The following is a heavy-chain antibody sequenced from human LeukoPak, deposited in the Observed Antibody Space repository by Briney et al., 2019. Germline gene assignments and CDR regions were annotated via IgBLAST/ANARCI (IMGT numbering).Heavy chain of an antibody. Sequence: PGRSLRLSCTASGFTFGDYAMSWVRQAPGKGLEWVGFIRSKAYGGTTEYAASVKGRFTISRDDSKSIAYLQMNSLKTEDTAVYYCTRVRIAEAGTKEDYWGQGTLVTVSS. CDR3: TRVRIAEAGTKEDY. J-gene: IGHJ4*02. D-gene: IGHD6-13*01. CDR2: IRSKAYGGTT. CDR1: GFTFGDYA. V-gene: IGHV3-49*04.